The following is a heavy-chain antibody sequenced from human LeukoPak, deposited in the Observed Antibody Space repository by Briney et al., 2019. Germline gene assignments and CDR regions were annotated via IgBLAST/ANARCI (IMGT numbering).Heavy chain of an antibody. D-gene: IGHD3-22*01. V-gene: IGHV1-46*01. CDR3: ARGRYYYDSSGPDAFDI. CDR1: GYTFTSYY. J-gene: IGHJ3*02. CDR2: INPSGGST. Sequence: GASVKVSCKASGYTFTSYYMHWVRQAPGQGLEWMGIINPSGGSTSYAQKFQGRVTMTRDTSTSTVYMEPSSLRSEDTAVYYCARGRYYYDSSGPDAFDIWGQGTMVTVSS.